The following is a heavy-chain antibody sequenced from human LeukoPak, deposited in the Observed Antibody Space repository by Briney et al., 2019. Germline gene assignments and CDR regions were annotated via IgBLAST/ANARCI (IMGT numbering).Heavy chain of an antibody. D-gene: IGHD3-16*02. V-gene: IGHV1-18*01. J-gene: IGHJ5*02. CDR3: ARFGPVTYYDYVWGSYRRLSPDYNWFDP. Sequence: GASVKVSCKASGYTFTSYGISWVRQAPGQGVEWMGGISAYNGNTNYAQKLQGRVTMTTDTSTSTAYMELRSLRSDDTAVYYCARFGPVTYYDYVWGSYRRLSPDYNWFDPWGQGTLVTVSS. CDR2: ISAYNGNT. CDR1: GYTFTSYG.